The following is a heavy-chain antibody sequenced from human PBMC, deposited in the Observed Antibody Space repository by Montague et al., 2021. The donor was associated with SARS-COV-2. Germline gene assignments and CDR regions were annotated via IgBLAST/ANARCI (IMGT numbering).Heavy chain of an antibody. D-gene: IGHD4-23*01. V-gene: IGHV4-34*01. CDR3: ARWDPQTLTVIGLRGKSASDY. CDR2: VNHSGTT. CDR1: GGSFSGYY. J-gene: IGHJ4*02. Sequence: SETLSLTCAVYGGSFSGYYWYWICQSPAEGLERVAEVNHSGTTNSNFNPSLRSRVTISVDTSKSQFSLKLSSVTAADTAVYYCARWDPQTLTVIGLRGKSASDYWGQGTLVTVSS.